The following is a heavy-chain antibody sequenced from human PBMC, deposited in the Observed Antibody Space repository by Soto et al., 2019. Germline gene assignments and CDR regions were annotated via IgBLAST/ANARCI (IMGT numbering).Heavy chain of an antibody. CDR1: GGSVSSGAYD. V-gene: IGHV4-30-4*01. CDR2: FYYSGSP. J-gene: IGHJ6*02. CDR3: ARVHNGMAV. Sequence: SETLSLTCSVSGGSVSSGAYDWTWIRQSPGRGLEWIGSFYYSGSPYYNPSLKSRASISVDASKNQFSLKVSSVTAADTAVYYCARVHNGMAVWGQGTTVTVSS.